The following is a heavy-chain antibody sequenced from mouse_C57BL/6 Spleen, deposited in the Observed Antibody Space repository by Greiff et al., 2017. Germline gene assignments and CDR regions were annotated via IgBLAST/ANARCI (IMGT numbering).Heavy chain of an antibody. J-gene: IGHJ1*03. CDR2: ISSGGDYI. CDR3: TRDIRPYDGYYGGYFDV. D-gene: IGHD2-3*01. Sequence: EVHVVESGEGLVKPGGSLKLSCAASGFTFSSYAMSWVRQTPEKRLEWVAYISSGGDYIYYANTVKGRFTISSDNARNTLYLQMGSLKSEDTAMYYCTRDIRPYDGYYGGYFDVWGTGTTVTVSS. CDR1: GFTFSSYA. V-gene: IGHV5-9-1*02.